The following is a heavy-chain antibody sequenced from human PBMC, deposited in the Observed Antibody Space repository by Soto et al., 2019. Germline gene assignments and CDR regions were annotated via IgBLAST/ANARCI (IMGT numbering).Heavy chain of an antibody. D-gene: IGHD3-3*01. V-gene: IGHV3-21*01. Sequence: PGGSLRLSCAASGFTFSSYSMNWVRQAPGKGLEWVSSISSSSSYIYYADSVKGRFTISRDNAKNSLYLQMNSLRAEDTAVYYCVKDRRFTICGVVILDYWGQGTRATVSS. CDR2: ISSSSSYI. CDR1: GFTFSSYS. CDR3: VKDRRFTICGVVILDY. J-gene: IGHJ4*02.